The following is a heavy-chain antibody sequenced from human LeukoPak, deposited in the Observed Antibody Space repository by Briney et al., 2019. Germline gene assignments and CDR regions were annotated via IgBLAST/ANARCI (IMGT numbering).Heavy chain of an antibody. Sequence: SETLSLTCTVSGYSISSGYYWGWIRQPPGKGLEWIGSIYHSGSTYYNPSLKSRVTISVDTSKNQFSLKLSSVTAADTAVYYCARASSKYYDSSGYYNYWGQGTLVTVSS. V-gene: IGHV4-38-2*02. J-gene: IGHJ4*02. D-gene: IGHD3-22*01. CDR1: GYSISSGYY. CDR3: ARASSKYYDSSGYYNY. CDR2: IYHSGST.